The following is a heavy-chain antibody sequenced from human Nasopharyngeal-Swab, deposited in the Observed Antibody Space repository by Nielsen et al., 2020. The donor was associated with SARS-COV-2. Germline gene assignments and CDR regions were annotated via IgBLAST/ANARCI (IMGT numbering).Heavy chain of an antibody. CDR3: ARGIVVVPAAMGGFHYYYYGMDV. CDR1: GYTFTSYY. CDR2: INPSGGST. V-gene: IGHV1-46*01. D-gene: IGHD2-2*01. Sequence: ASVKVSCKASGYTFTSYYMHWVRQAPGQGLEWMGIINPSGGSTSYAQKFQGRVTMTTDTSTSTAYMELRSLRSDDTAVYYCARGIVVVPAAMGGFHYYYYGMDVWGQGTTVTVSS. J-gene: IGHJ6*02.